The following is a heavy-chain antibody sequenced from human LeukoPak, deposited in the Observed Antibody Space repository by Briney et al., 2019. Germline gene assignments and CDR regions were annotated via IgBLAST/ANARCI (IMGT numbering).Heavy chain of an antibody. CDR2: ISGTGGST. D-gene: IGHD6-6*01. Sequence: GGSLRLSCAASGFTFSSYAMSWVRQAPGKGLEWVSTISGTGGSTYYADSVKGRFTISGDNSKNTLYLQMNSLRAEDTAVYYCAKDGMYSSSSSYYFDYWGQGTLVTVSS. CDR3: AKDGMYSSSSSYYFDY. J-gene: IGHJ4*02. CDR1: GFTFSSYA. V-gene: IGHV3-23*01.